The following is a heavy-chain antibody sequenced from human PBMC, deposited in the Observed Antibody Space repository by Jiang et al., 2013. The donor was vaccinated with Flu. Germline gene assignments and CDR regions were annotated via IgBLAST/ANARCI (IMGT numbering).Heavy chain of an antibody. D-gene: IGHD4-11*01. Sequence: SGAEVKKPGSSVKVSCKASGGTFSSYAISWVRQAPGQGPEWMGWVNPHRRDTDGTKYAQEFQGRVTMTRDTSISTAYMELNSLRSDDTAVYYCATDLAGAVTPGVLVLYYYYGMDV. CDR2: VNPHRRDTDGT. CDR3: ATDLAGAVTPGVLVLYYYYGMDV. J-gene: IGHJ6*01. CDR1: GGTFSSYA. V-gene: IGHV1-2*02.